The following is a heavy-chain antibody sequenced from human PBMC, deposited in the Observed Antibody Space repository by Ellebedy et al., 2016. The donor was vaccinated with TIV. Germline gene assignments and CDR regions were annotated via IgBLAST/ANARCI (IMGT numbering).Heavy chain of an antibody. CDR1: GFPFSPYS. J-gene: IGHJ3*02. Sequence: PGGSLRLSCAASGFPFSPYSMNWVRQAPGKGLEWLSYISRDGGATYYADSVKGRFTISRDNAKNSLYLQMNSLRAEDTAVYYCARVRRDGAFDIWGQGTMVTVSS. V-gene: IGHV3-48*01. CDR3: ARVRRDGAFDI. CDR2: ISRDGGAT.